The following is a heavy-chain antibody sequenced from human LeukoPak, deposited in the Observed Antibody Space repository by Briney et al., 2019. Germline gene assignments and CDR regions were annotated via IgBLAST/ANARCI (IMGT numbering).Heavy chain of an antibody. CDR2: ISSSSSTI. Sequence: PGGSLRLSCAASGFTFSSYSMNWVRQAPGKGLEWVSYISSSSSTIYYADSVKGRFTISRDNAKNSLYLQMNSLRAEDTAVYYCASQGAAGWYYYMDVWGKGTTVTVSS. CDR1: GFTFSSYS. CDR3: ASQGAAGWYYYMDV. J-gene: IGHJ6*03. D-gene: IGHD6-13*01. V-gene: IGHV3-48*04.